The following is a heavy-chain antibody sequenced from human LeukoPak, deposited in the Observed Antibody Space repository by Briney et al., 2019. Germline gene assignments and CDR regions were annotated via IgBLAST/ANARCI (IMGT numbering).Heavy chain of an antibody. V-gene: IGHV3-73*01. CDR1: GFSFSGSA. D-gene: IGHD5-24*01. J-gene: IGHJ4*02. Sequence: GGSLRLSCAASGFSFSGSAMHWVRQASGKGLEWVGRIRSKANSFTTTYAASVKSRFTISRDDSKNTAYLQMNSLKTEDTAVYYCSRLSPDGYNPFDFDYWGQGTLVTVSS. CDR3: SRLSPDGYNPFDFDY. CDR2: IRSKANSFTT.